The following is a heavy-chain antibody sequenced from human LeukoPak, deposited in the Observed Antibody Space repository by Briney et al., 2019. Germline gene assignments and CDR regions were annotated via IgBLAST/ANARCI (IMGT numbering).Heavy chain of an antibody. CDR1: GYSFTSYW. CDR2: IYPGDSDT. D-gene: IGHD2-2*01. CDR3: ARVGCSSTSCPYYYYYYMDV. J-gene: IGHJ6*03. V-gene: IGHV5-51*01. Sequence: GESLKISCKGSGYSFTSYWIGWVRQMPGKGLEWMGIIYPGDSDTRYSPSFQGQVTISADKSICTAYLQWSSLKASDTAMYYCARVGCSSTSCPYYYYYYMDVWGKGTTVTVSS.